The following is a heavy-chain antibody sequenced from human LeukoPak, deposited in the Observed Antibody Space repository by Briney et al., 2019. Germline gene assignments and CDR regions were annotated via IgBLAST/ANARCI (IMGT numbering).Heavy chain of an antibody. CDR2: INYSGST. D-gene: IGHD3-16*01. J-gene: IGHJ4*02. CDR3: AKVGRGDYVWGSYSFDY. Sequence: SETLSLTCAAYGGSFSGYYWSWIRQPPGKGLEWIGEINYSGSTNYNPSLKSRVTISVDTSKNQFSLKLSSVTAADTAVYYCAKVGRGDYVWGSYSFDYWGQGTLVTVSS. V-gene: IGHV4-34*01. CDR1: GGSFSGYY.